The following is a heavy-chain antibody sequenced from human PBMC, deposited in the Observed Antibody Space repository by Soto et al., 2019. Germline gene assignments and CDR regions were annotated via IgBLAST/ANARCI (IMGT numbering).Heavy chain of an antibody. J-gene: IGHJ1*01. CDR3: ARGRTVSSVGTLLF. D-gene: IGHD1-1*01. CDR1: GYNFFDYG. V-gene: IGHV1-18*01. Sequence: QIQLVQSGAEVKKPGASVKVSCKAPGYNFFDYGVSWVRQAPGQGLEWMGWVSPKSGNTDYARKVQGRVTITTDISTSRSYMELRGLISEDTCVYYCARGRTVSSVGTLLFWAQATLVSVSS. CDR2: VSPKSGNT.